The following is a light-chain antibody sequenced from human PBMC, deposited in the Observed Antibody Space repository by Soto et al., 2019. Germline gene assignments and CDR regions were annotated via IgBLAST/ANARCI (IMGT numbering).Light chain of an antibody. Sequence: QSVLTQPPSASGTPGQRVTISCSGSSSNIGSNTVNWYQQLPGTAPKLLIYSNNEQPSGVPDRFSGSKSGTSASLAISGLQSEDEADFYCAAWDDSLNAYVIGTGTKLTVL. CDR1: SSNIGSNT. CDR2: SNN. V-gene: IGLV1-44*01. J-gene: IGLJ1*01. CDR3: AAWDDSLNAYV.